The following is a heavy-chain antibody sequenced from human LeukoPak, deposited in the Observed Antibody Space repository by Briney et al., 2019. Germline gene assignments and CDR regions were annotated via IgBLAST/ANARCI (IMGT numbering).Heavy chain of an antibody. CDR2: INPNSGGT. D-gene: IGHD3-22*01. CDR1: GYTFTGYY. J-gene: IGHJ4*02. Sequence: ASVTVSCKASGYTFTGYYMHWVRQAPGQGLEWMGWINPNSGGTNYVQKFQGRVTMTRDTSISTAYMELSRLRSDDTAVYYCAREGQYYYDSSGFDYWGQGTLVTVSS. V-gene: IGHV1-2*02. CDR3: AREGQYYYDSSGFDY.